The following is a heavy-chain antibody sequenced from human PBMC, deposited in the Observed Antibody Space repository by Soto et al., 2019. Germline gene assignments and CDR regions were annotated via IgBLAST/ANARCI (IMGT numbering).Heavy chain of an antibody. CDR1: GFTFRNFF. J-gene: IGHJ4*02. V-gene: IGHV3-23*01. CDR3: AKGLLNVRWYASD. Sequence: GGSLILSCETSGFTFRNFFMTWVRQPPGKRLEWGSVITTNGQTAYADSVKGWFTISRDNSKNAAYLQMNSLRAEDTAVYYCAKGLLNVRWYASDWGQGTLVTVSS. D-gene: IGHD6-13*01. CDR2: ITTNGQT.